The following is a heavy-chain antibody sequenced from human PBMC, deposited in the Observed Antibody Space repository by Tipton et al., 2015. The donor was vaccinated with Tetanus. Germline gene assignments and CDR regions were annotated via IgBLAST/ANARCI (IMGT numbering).Heavy chain of an antibody. Sequence: TLSLTCTVSVSSISSGEYYWSWIRQTPGKGLEWIGYIYYTGSTYYNPSLKSRVTMSIDTSKNQFSLKMTSVTAADTAVYYCARNRGACGQRGCYPADFACWGQGTLV. CDR3: ARNRGACGQRGCYPADFAC. D-gene: IGHD6-19*01. V-gene: IGHV4-30-4*08. CDR1: VSSISSGEYY. CDR2: IYYTGST. J-gene: IGHJ4*02.